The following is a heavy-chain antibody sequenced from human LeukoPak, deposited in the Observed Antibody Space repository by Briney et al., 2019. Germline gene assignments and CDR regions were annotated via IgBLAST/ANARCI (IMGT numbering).Heavy chain of an antibody. Sequence: PGGSLRLSCAASGFTFSSYAMHWVRQAPGKGLERVAIISYDGSNKYYADSVKGRFTISRDNSKNTLYLQMNSLRAEDTAVYYCARDQKNYYYDSSGRGFHPWGQGTLVTVSS. CDR1: GFTFSSYA. J-gene: IGHJ5*02. V-gene: IGHV3-30-3*01. CDR3: ARDQKNYYYDSSGRGFHP. D-gene: IGHD3-22*01. CDR2: ISYDGSNK.